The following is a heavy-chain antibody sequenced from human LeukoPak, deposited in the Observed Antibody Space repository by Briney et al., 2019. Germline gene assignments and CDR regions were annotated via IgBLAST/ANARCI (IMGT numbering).Heavy chain of an antibody. CDR3: ARDPRAVNNLPSYYFDF. CDR2: ISYDRSIT. D-gene: IGHD6-19*01. V-gene: IGHV3-30-3*01. CDR1: GFTFSSYA. J-gene: IGHJ4*02. Sequence: GGSLRLSCAASGFTFSSYAMHWVRQAPGKGLEWVAVISYDRSITYYADSVKGRFTLSCDNSKNTLYLQMNSLSPEDTAVYYCARDPRAVNNLPSYYFDFWGQGTLVTVSP.